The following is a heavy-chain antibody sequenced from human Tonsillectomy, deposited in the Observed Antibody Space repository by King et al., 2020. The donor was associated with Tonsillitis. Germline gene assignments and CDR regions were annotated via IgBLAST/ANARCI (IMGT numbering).Heavy chain of an antibody. CDR3: AKDDSGIAARPRNLDS. CDR1: GFSFSSSA. V-gene: IGHV3-23*04. D-gene: IGHD6-6*01. CDR2: ISGSGSHT. J-gene: IGHJ4*02. Sequence: VQLVESGGGLVQPGGSLRLSCAASGFSFSSSAMSWVRQAPGKGLEWVSAISGSGSHTYYADSVKGRITISRDNSKNALFLHMNSLRAEDTAVYYCAKDDSGIAARPRNLDSWGQGTLVTVSS.